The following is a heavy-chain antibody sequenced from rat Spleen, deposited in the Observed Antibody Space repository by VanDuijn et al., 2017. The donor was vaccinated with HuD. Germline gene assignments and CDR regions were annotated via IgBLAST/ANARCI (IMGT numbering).Heavy chain of an antibody. CDR2: ISTSGGST. Sequence: EVQLVESGGGLVQPGRSLKLSCAASGFTFSNYGMHWIRQVPTQGLEWVASISTSGGSTYYRDSVKGRFTISRDNAKSNLYLQMNSLRSEDTATYYCTREGYGYTYGWFAYWGQGTLVTVSS. D-gene: IGHD1-9*01. V-gene: IGHV5-19*01. CDR1: GFTFSNYG. CDR3: TREGYGYTYGWFAY. J-gene: IGHJ3*01.